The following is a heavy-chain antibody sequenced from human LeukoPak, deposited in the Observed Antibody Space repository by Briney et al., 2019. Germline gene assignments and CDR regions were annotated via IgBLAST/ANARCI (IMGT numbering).Heavy chain of an antibody. CDR2: IYPGDSDT. CDR1: GYRFTNYW. V-gene: IGHV5-51*01. J-gene: IGHJ4*02. CDR3: ARLKGYSSSWYYFDY. Sequence: GESLKISCKGSGYRFTNYWIGWVRQMPGKGLEWMGIIYPGDSDTRYSPSFQGQVTISADKSISTAYLQWSSLKASDTAMYYCARLKGYSSSWYYFDYWGQGTLVTVSS. D-gene: IGHD6-13*01.